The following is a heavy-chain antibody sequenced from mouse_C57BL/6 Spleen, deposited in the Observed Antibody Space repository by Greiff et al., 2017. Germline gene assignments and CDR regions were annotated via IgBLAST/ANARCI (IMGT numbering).Heavy chain of an antibody. J-gene: IGHJ2*01. D-gene: IGHD2-4*01. CDR3: ARRDDSDYFDY. CDR1: GYAFSSYW. V-gene: IGHV1-80*01. Sequence: LEESGAELVKPGASVKISCKASGYAFSSYWMNWVKQRPGKGLEWIGQIYPGDGDTNYNGKFKGKATLTADKSSSTAYMQLSSLTSEDSAVYFCARRDDSDYFDYWGQGTTLTVSS. CDR2: IYPGDGDT.